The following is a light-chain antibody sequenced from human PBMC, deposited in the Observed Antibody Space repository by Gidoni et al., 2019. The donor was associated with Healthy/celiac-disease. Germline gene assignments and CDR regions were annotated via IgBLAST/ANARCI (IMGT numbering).Light chain of an antibody. J-gene: IGLJ2*01. CDR3: QVWDSSSDHRV. CDR2: DDS. CDR1: NIGSKS. V-gene: IGLV3-21*02. Sequence: SYVLTQPPSVSVAPGQTARITCGGNNIGSKSAPWYQQKPGQAPVLVVYDDSDRPSGIPERFSGSNSGNTATLTISRVEAGDEADYYCQVWDSSSDHRVFGGGTKLTVL.